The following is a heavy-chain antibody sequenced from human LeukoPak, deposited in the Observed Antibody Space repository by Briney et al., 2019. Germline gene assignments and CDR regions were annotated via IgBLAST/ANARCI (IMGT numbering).Heavy chain of an antibody. D-gene: IGHD2-15*01. J-gene: IGHJ4*02. V-gene: IGHV3-15*01. CDR1: GFTFSNAW. Sequence: GGSLRLSYAASGFTFSNAWMSWVRQAPGKGLEWVGRIKSKTDGGTTDYAAPVKGRFTISRDDSKNTLYLQMNSLKTEDTAVYYCTTEVVAAHFDYWGQGTLVTVSS. CDR2: IKSKTDGGTT. CDR3: TTEVVAAHFDY.